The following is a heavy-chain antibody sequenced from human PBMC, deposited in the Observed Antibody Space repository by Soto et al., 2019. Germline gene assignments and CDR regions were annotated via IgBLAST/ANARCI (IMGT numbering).Heavy chain of an antibody. V-gene: IGHV4-4*02. CDR1: GGSISSSNW. J-gene: IGHJ6*02. CDR3: ARDKAAAVSYYYYGMDV. CDR2: IYHSGST. Sequence: SETLSLTCAVSGGSISSSNWWSWVRQPPGKGLEWIGEIYHSGSTNYNPSLKSRVTISVDKSKNQFSLKLGSVTAADTAVYYCARDKAAAVSYYYYGMDVWGQGTTVTVSS. D-gene: IGHD6-13*01.